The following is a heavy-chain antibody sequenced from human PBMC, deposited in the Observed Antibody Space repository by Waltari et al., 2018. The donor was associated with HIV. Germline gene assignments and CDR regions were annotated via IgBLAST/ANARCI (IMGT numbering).Heavy chain of an antibody. V-gene: IGHV1-2*02. CDR2: LDPKNGNT. Sequence: QSGAEVKRPGASVRVFCETSGYTFSDYYISWVRSAPGQGLEWMGWLDPKNGNTGYAAEFQGRVTMSRDSLKSTAYLQLNNLREDDTAIYFCARDRYDLAANYFWFSAWSDFWGQGTPVTVSS. J-gene: IGHJ4*02. CDR3: ARDRYDLAANYFWFSAWSDF. CDR1: GYTFSDYY. D-gene: IGHD3-3*01.